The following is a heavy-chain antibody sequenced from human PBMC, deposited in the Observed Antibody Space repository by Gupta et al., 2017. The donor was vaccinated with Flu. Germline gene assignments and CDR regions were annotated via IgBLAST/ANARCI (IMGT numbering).Heavy chain of an antibody. V-gene: IGHV3-33*01. J-gene: IGHJ4*02. Sequence: QAPGKGLEWVAVIWYDGSAKYYADSVKGRFTISRDNSKNTLYLQMNSLRVEDTAVYYCARDMALTLSDSQDYWGQGTLVTVPS. CDR3: ARDMALTLSDSQDY. CDR2: IWYDGSAK. D-gene: IGHD3-22*01.